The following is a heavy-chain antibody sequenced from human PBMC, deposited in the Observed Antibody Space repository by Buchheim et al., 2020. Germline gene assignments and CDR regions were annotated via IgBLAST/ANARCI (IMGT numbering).Heavy chain of an antibody. Sequence: EVQLVESGGGLVQPGGSLRHSCAASGFTFSSYWMHWVRQAPGKGLVWVSQINSDGSSTSYADSVKGRFTISRDNAKNKLYLQMNSLRAEDTAVYYCARETRYCSGGSCLFFCDYWGQGTL. CDR3: ARETRYCSGGSCLFFCDY. D-gene: IGHD2-15*01. V-gene: IGHV3-74*01. CDR2: INSDGSST. J-gene: IGHJ4*02. CDR1: GFTFSSYW.